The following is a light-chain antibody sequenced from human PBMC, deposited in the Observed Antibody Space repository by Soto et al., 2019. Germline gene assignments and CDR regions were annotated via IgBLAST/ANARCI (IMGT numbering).Light chain of an antibody. CDR1: SSDVGGYKY. CDR2: EVT. V-gene: IGLV2-8*01. CDR3: SSYGGTNNVV. Sequence: QSALTQPPSASGSPGQSVTISCTGTSSDVGGYKYVSWYQHHPGKAPKVVIYEVTKRPSGVPDRFSGSQSGNTASLTVSGLQAEDEADYYCSSYGGTNNVVFGGGNKVTVL. J-gene: IGLJ2*01.